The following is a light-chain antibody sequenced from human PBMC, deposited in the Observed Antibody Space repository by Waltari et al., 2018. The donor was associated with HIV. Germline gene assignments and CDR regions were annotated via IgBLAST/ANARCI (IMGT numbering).Light chain of an antibody. V-gene: IGLV3-1*01. Sequence: SYELTQPPSVSVSPGQTASITCSGATLGDNYACWYQQKPGQTPALVIYQDSKRPSGIPERFSGSNSGNTATLTISGTQAMDEADYYCQAWDSSTAVFGGGTKLTVL. CDR3: QAWDSSTAV. J-gene: IGLJ2*01. CDR2: QDS. CDR1: TLGDNY.